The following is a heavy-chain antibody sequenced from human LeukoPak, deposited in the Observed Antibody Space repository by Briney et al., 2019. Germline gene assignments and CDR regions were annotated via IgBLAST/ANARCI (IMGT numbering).Heavy chain of an antibody. J-gene: IGHJ4*02. CDR3: VFSAAARTY. V-gene: IGHV3-23*01. Sequence: PGGSLRLSRAASGFTFSTYAMSWVRQAPGKGLEWVSSISGSGDTTYYADSVKGRFTISRDNSKNAVYLQMNSERVEDTAIYYCVFSAAARTYWGQGTLVTVSS. CDR1: GFTFSTYA. CDR2: ISGSGDTT. D-gene: IGHD2-2*01.